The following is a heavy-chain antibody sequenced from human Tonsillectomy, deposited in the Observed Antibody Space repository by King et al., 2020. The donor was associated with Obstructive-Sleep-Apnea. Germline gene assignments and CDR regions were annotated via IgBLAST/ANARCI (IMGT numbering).Heavy chain of an antibody. CDR3: ARDAYSNPWVDYYGVDV. J-gene: IGHJ6*02. CDR2: IKQDGSER. D-gene: IGHD6-13*01. Sequence: VQLVESGGGLVQPGGSLRLSCAASGFTFSSYWMSWVRQAPGKGLEWVANIKQDGSERYYCGSLKGRFTTSRDNAKNSLFLQLNSLRAEDTAVYYCARDAYSNPWVDYYGVDVWAKGPRSPSP. CDR1: GFTFSSYW. V-gene: IGHV3-7*01.